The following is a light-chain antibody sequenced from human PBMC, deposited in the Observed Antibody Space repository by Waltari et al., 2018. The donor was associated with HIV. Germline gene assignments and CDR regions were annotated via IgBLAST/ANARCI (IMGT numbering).Light chain of an antibody. CDR3: QQYGSSPRT. J-gene: IGKJ2*01. CDR1: QSVSSN. Sequence: EIVMTQSPATLSVFPGESATLSCRASQSVSSNLAWYQERPGQPPRPLIYGASTRVPGIPARFSGSGSGTDFTLTISSLQSEDFAVYYCQQYGSSPRTFGQGTKLDMK. V-gene: IGKV3-15*01. CDR2: GAS.